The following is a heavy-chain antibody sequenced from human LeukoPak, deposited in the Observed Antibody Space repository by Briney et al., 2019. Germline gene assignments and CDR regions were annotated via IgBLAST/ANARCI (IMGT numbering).Heavy chain of an antibody. CDR2: INSDGSST. CDR3: VRDGYSYGFMLAFDI. Sequence: QPGGSLRVSCAASGFTFSGYWTHWVRQAPRKGLVWVSRINSDGSSTSYADSVKGRFTISRDSAKNTLYLQMNSLRAEDTAVYYCVRDGYSYGFMLAFDIWGLGTRVTVSS. CDR1: GFTFSGYW. J-gene: IGHJ3*02. D-gene: IGHD5-18*01. V-gene: IGHV3-74*01.